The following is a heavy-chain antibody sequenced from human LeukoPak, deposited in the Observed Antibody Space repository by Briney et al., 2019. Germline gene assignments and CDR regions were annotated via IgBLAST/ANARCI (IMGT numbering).Heavy chain of an antibody. J-gene: IGHJ4*02. CDR3: ARGYDILTGYYPLGLGD. D-gene: IGHD3-9*01. CDR2: IYYSGST. CDR1: GGSISSYD. V-gene: IGHV4-59*01. Sequence: PSETLSLTCTVSGGSISSYDWSWIRQPPGKGLEWIGYIYYSGSTNYNPSLKSRVTISVDTSKNQFSLKLSSVTAADTAVYYCARGYDILTGYYPLGLGDWGQGTLVTVSS.